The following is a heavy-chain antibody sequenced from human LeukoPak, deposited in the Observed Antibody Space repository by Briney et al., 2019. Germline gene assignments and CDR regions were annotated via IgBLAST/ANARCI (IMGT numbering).Heavy chain of an antibody. CDR1: GFTFSSYA. V-gene: IGHV3-64*01. CDR2: ISSNGGST. Sequence: GGSLRLSCAASGFTFSSYAMHWVRQAPGKGLEYVSAISSNGGSTYYANSVKGRFTISRDNSKNTLYLQMGSLRSDDTAVYYCARDIVVVPAAMVGYWGQGTLVTVSS. CDR3: ARDIVVVPAAMVGY. J-gene: IGHJ4*02. D-gene: IGHD2-2*01.